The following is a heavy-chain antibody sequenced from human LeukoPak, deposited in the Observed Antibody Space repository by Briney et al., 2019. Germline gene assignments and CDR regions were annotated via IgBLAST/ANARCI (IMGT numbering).Heavy chain of an antibody. D-gene: IGHD3-22*01. J-gene: IGHJ3*02. Sequence: SQTLSLTCTVSGGSISSGGYYWSWIRQHPGKGLEWIGYIYYSGSTYYNPSLKSRVTTSVDTSKNQFSLKLSSVTAADTAVYYCATRTMIVVAGVRAFDIWGQGTMVTVSS. CDR3: ATRTMIVVAGVRAFDI. CDR2: IYYSGST. CDR1: GGSISSGGYY. V-gene: IGHV4-31*03.